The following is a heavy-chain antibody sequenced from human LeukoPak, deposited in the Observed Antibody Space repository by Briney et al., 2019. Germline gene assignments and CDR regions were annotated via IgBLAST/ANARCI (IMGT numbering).Heavy chain of an antibody. D-gene: IGHD5-18*01. CDR3: ARGGGYSYGYYFDY. Sequence: PSETLSLTCTASGGSVSSGSYYWSWIRQPPGKGLEWIGYIYYSGSTNYNPSLKSRVTISVDTSKNQFSLKLSSVTAADRAVYYCARGGGYSYGYYFDYWGQGTLVTVSS. CDR1: GGSVSSGSYY. CDR2: IYYSGST. J-gene: IGHJ4*02. V-gene: IGHV4-61*01.